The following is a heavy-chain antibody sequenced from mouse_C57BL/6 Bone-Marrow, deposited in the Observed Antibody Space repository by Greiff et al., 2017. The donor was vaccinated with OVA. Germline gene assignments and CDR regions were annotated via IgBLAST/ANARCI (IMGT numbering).Heavy chain of an antibody. CDR1: GYTFTDYY. CDR3: AIDSSGYYY. V-gene: IGHV1-76*01. D-gene: IGHD3-2*02. Sequence: VKLQESGAELVRPGASVKLSCKASGYTFTDYYINWVKQRPGQGLEWIARIYPGSGNTYYNEKFKGKATLTAEKSSSTAYMQLSSLTSEDSAVYFCAIDSSGYYYWGQGTLVTVSA. CDR2: IYPGSGNT. J-gene: IGHJ3*01.